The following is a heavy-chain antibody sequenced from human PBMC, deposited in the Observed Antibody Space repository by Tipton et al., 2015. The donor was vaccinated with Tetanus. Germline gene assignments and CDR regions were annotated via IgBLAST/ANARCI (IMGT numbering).Heavy chain of an antibody. CDR2: IYPGDSDA. J-gene: IGHJ5*02. Sequence: QSGAEVKKPGESLKISCKVSGHNSRSYWISWVRQMPGKGLEWMGIIYPGDSDATYSPSFQGQVTISIDKSISTAYLHWSSLKASDTAIYFCARLPKHYSASGSTWGQGTLVTVSS. D-gene: IGHD3-10*01. CDR1: GHNSRSYW. V-gene: IGHV5-51*01. CDR3: ARLPKHYSASGST.